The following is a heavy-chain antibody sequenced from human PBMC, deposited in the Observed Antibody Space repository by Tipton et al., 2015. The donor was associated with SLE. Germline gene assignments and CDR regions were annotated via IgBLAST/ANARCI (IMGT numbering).Heavy chain of an antibody. J-gene: IGHJ4*02. D-gene: IGHD2/OR15-2a*01. Sequence: SLRLSCATSGFSVSTNHMSWVRQAPGKGLEWVSTIYSGGPTFYADSMKGRFTISRDNFKNVLYLQMNSLRVEDTAVYYCARVISRAEYFVDSWGQGTLVPVSS. CDR3: ARVISRAEYFVDS. CDR1: GFSVSTNH. V-gene: IGHV3-53*05. CDR2: IYSGGPT.